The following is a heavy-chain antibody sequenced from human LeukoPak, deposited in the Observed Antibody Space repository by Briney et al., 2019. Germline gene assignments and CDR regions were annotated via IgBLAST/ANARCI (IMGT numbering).Heavy chain of an antibody. CDR2: IYHSGST. V-gene: IGHV4-38-2*02. J-gene: IGHJ4*02. CDR3: ARDVATTTTPDEFDY. Sequence: SETLSLTCTVSGYSISSGYYWGWIRQPPGKGLEWIGSIYHSGSTYYNPSLKSRVTISVDTSKNQFSLKLSSVTAADTAVYYCARDVATTTTPDEFDYWGQGTLVTVSS. D-gene: IGHD5-12*01. CDR1: GYSISSGYY.